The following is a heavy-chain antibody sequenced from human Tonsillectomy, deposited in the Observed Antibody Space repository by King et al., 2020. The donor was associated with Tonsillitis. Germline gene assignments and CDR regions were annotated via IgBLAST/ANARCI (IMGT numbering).Heavy chain of an antibody. CDR2: IYTSGST. D-gene: IGHD3-10*01. Sequence: VQLQESGPGLVKPSETLSLTCTVSGGYISSYYWSWIRPPAGKGLEWIGRIYTSGSTNYNPSLKSRVTMSLDTSKNQFSLKLSSVTAADMAVYYCARGNYGSGSYADDAFDIWGQGTMVTVSS. CDR3: ARGNYGSGSYADDAFDI. V-gene: IGHV4-4*07. J-gene: IGHJ3*02. CDR1: GGYISSYY.